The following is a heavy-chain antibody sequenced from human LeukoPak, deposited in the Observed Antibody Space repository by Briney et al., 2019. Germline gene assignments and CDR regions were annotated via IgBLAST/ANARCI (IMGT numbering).Heavy chain of an antibody. D-gene: IGHD4-17*01. CDR3: ASLLHGEPKLDYYYYGMDV. CDR2: IWYDGSNK. CDR1: GFTFSSYG. V-gene: IGHV3-33*01. J-gene: IGHJ6*02. Sequence: GGSLRLSCAASGFTFSSYGMHWVRQAPGKGLEWVAVIWYDGSNKYYADSVKGRFTISRDNSKNTLYLQMNSLRAEDTAVYYCASLLHGEPKLDYYYYGMDVWGQGTTVTVSS.